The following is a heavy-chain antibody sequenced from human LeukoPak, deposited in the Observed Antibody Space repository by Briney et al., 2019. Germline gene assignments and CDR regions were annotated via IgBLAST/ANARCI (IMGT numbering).Heavy chain of an antibody. D-gene: IGHD6-13*01. CDR3: AKDGLSSWYFFFSY. V-gene: IGHV3-30*02. CDR2: IRYDGSNK. Sequence: GGSLRLSCAASGFTFSSYVMHWVRQAPGKGLEWVAFIRYDGSNKYYADSVKGRFTISRDNSKNTLYLQMNSLRAKDTAVYYCAKDGLSSWYFFFSYWGQGTLVTVSS. J-gene: IGHJ4*02. CDR1: GFTFSSYV.